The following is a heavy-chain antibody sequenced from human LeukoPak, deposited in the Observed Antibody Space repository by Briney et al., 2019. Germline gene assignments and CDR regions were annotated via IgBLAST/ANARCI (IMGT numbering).Heavy chain of an antibody. CDR3: ARDSSELWFGELDY. J-gene: IGHJ4*02. CDR1: GGSISSYY. D-gene: IGHD3-10*01. CDR2: IYYSGST. Sequence: SETLSLTCTVSGGSISSYYWSWIRQPPGKGLEWIGYIYYSGSTNYNPSLKSRVTISVDTSKNQFSLKLSSVTAADTAVYYCARDSSELWFGELDYWGRGTLVSVSS. V-gene: IGHV4-59*12.